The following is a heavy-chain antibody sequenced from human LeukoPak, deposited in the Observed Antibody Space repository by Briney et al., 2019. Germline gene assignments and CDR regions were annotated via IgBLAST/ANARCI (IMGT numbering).Heavy chain of an antibody. Sequence: PGGSLRLSCAASGFTFSGYAMSWVRQAPGKGLEWVSAISGSGGSTYYADSVKGRFTISRDNSKNTLYLQMNSLKAEDTAVYYCAKAPQYSSSKWFDPWGQGTLVTVSS. CDR1: GFTFSGYA. J-gene: IGHJ5*02. V-gene: IGHV3-23*01. CDR2: ISGSGGST. D-gene: IGHD6-6*01. CDR3: AKAPQYSSSKWFDP.